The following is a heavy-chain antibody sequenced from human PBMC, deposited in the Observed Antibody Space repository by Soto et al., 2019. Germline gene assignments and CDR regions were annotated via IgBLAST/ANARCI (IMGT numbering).Heavy chain of an antibody. CDR2: INPSGGST. D-gene: IGHD6-25*01. CDR1: GYTLASYY. Sequence: ASVKVSCKACGYTLASYYMHWVRQAPGQGLEWMGIINPSGGSTSYAQKLQGRVTMTRDTSTSTVYMELSSLRSEDTAVYYCARESGKGNPPILWGQGTLVTVSS. CDR3: ARESGKGNPPIL. J-gene: IGHJ4*02. V-gene: IGHV1-46*03.